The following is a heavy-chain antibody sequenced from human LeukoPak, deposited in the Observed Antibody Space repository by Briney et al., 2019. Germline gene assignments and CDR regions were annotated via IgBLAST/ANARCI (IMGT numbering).Heavy chain of an antibody. CDR1: GGSISSGSYF. CDR2: IYTSGST. V-gene: IGHV4-61*02. J-gene: IGHJ4*02. Sequence: SEPLSLPCTVSGGSISSGSYFWSWIRQPAGKGLEWIGRIYTSGSTNYHPSLKSRVTISVDTSKNQFSLKLSSVTAADTAVYYCARHRGFDSIFDYWGPGILVTVSS. CDR3: ARHRGFDSIFDY.